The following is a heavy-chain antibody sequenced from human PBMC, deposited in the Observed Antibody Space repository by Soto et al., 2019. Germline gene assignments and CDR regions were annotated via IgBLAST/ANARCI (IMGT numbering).Heavy chain of an antibody. J-gene: IGHJ6*02. CDR1: GFTFSSCG. D-gene: IGHD2-15*01. Sequence: GGSLRLSCAASGFTFSSCGMNWVRQAPGKGLEWVSYISDRGDIIYYAGSVKGRFTISRDNAKNSLYLQMNSLRDEDTAVYYCARCSANSCYSYGVDVWGQGTTVTVSS. CDR3: ARCSANSCYSYGVDV. V-gene: IGHV3-48*02. CDR2: ISDRGDII.